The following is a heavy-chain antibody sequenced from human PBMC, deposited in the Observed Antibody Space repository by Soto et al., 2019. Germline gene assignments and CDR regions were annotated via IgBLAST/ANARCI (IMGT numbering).Heavy chain of an antibody. J-gene: IGHJ4*02. CDR3: AASTFQSGVSGYFHLDH. CDR2: IIPLFDSA. D-gene: IGHD3-3*01. V-gene: IGHV1-69*06. CDR1: GDTFSNQA. Sequence: SAKVSCKTSGDTFSNQAISWVRQAPGQGLEWMGGIIPLFDSASYAQRSHDRVTITADKFTNTVYMELRSLTSEDTAVYYCAASTFQSGVSGYFHLDHWGQGTLVTVSS.